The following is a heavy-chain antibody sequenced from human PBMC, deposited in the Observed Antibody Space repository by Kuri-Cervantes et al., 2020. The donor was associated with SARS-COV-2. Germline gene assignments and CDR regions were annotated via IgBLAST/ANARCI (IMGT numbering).Heavy chain of an antibody. CDR1: GGSFSGYY. J-gene: IGHJ5*02. D-gene: IGHD2-8*01. V-gene: IGHV4-34*09. Sequence: SETLSLTCAVYGGSFSGYYWSWIRQPPGKGLEWIGYIYYSGSTYYNPSLKSLVTISVDTSKNQFSLKLSSVTAADTAVYYCASVSPEGDWFDPWGQGPLVPVSS. CDR2: IYYSGST. CDR3: ASVSPEGDWFDP.